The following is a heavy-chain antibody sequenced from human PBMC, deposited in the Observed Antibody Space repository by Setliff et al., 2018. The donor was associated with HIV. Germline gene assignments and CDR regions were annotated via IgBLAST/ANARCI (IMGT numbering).Heavy chain of an antibody. V-gene: IGHV3-7*05. J-gene: IGHJ4*02. CDR1: GFTFSSYW. CDR2: IKQDGSEK. Sequence: RLGGSLRLSCAASGFTFSSYWMSWVRQAPGKGLEWVANIKQDGSEKYYVDSVKGRFTISRDNAKNSLYLQMNSLRAEDTAVYYCASHFGYCSSTSCEGYWGQGALVTVSS. D-gene: IGHD2-2*01. CDR3: ASHFGYCSSTSCEGY.